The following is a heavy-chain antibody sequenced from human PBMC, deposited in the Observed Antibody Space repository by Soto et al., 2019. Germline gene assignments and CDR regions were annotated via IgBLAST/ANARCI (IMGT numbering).Heavy chain of an antibody. CDR3: ARLYGLDAFDI. V-gene: IGHV4-59*08. Sequence: SETLSLTCTGSGGSINSYYWSWIRRPPGKGLEWIGYIYYSGSTNYNPSLKSRVTISVDTSKNQFSLKLSSVTAADTAVYYCARLYGLDAFDIWGQGTMVT. CDR1: GGSINSYY. CDR2: IYYSGST. J-gene: IGHJ3*02. D-gene: IGHD3-16*02.